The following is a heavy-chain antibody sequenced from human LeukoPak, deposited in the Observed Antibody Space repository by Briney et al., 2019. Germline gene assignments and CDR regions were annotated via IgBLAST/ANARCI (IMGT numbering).Heavy chain of an antibody. Sequence: PGGSLRLSSAASGFTVSNNYMTWVRQAPGKGLEGVSVLFGGGSTFYANSVKGRFTISRDNSKHTVSLQMNSLRAGDTAVYYWATKYGDRLPPEVWGQGTMVTVSS. J-gene: IGHJ3*01. D-gene: IGHD4-17*01. CDR1: GFTVSNNY. CDR3: ATKYGDRLPPEV. V-gene: IGHV3-66*01. CDR2: LFGGGST.